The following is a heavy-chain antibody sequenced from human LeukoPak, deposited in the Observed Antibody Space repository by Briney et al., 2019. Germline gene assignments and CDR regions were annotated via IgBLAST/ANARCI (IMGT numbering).Heavy chain of an antibody. CDR1: GGSFSGYY. Sequence: SETLSLTCAVYGGSFSGYYWSRIRQPPGKGLEWIGEINHSGSTNYNPSLKSRVTISVDTSKNQFSLKLSSVTAADTAVYYCARTVVRGDQPEYYFDYWGQGTLVTVSS. CDR2: INHSGST. CDR3: ARTVVRGDQPEYYFDY. J-gene: IGHJ4*02. V-gene: IGHV4-34*01. D-gene: IGHD3-10*01.